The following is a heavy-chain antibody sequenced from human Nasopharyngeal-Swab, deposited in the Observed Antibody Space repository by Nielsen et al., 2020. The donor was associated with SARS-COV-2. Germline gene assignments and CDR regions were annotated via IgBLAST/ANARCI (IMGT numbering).Heavy chain of an antibody. CDR2: IYTSGST. CDR1: GGSISSGSYY. V-gene: IGHV4-61*02. J-gene: IGHJ4*02. D-gene: IGHD2-15*01. CDR3: ARGSRGYYFDY. Sequence: SETLSLTCTVSGGSISSGSYYWSWIRQPAGKGLEWIGRIYTSGSTNYNPSPKSRVTISVDTSKNQFSLKLSSVTAADTAVYYCARGSRGYYFDYWGQGTLVTVSS.